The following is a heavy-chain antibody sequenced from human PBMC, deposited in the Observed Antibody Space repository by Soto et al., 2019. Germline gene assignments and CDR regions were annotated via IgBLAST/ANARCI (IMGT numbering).Heavy chain of an antibody. CDR2: IDSDGSST. J-gene: IGHJ5*02. V-gene: IGHV3-74*01. Sequence: SLRLSCAASGLTFSSYWLHWVRQAPGKGLVGVSRIDSDGSSTSDADFVKGRFPISRDNFKSPLYLQMHSRRAEDTAVYYCPRGPCRDDETSCFDPWGQGTRVTVSS. CDR3: PRGPCRDDETSCFDP. CDR1: GLTFSSYW. D-gene: IGHD1-1*01.